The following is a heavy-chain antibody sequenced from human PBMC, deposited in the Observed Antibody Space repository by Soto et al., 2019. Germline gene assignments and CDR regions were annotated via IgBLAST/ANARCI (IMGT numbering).Heavy chain of an antibody. CDR2: MNPNSGNT. J-gene: IGHJ6*03. CDR3: ARRTYTIFGVVMPYYYMDV. D-gene: IGHD3-3*01. Sequence: QVQLVQSGAEVKKPGASVKVSFKTSGYTFTSYDINWVRQATGQGLEWMGWMNPNSGNTGYAQKFQGRVTMTRNTSISTAYMELSSLRSEGTAVYYCARRTYTIFGVVMPYYYMDVWGKGTTVTVSS. V-gene: IGHV1-8*02. CDR1: GYTFTSYD.